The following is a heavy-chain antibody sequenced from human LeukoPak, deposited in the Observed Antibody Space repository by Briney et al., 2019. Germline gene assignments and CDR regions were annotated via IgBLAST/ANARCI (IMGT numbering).Heavy chain of an antibody. CDR3: ARHFAVMGSYSAEGAFDI. CDR2: IYHSGST. CDR1: GYSISSGYY. D-gene: IGHD1-26*01. V-gene: IGHV4-38-2*01. Sequence: SETPSLTCAVSGYSISSGYYWGWIRQPPGKGLEWIGSIYHSGSTYYNPSLKSRVTISVDTSKNQFSLKLSSVTAADTAVYYCARHFAVMGSYSAEGAFDIWGQGTMVTVSS. J-gene: IGHJ3*02.